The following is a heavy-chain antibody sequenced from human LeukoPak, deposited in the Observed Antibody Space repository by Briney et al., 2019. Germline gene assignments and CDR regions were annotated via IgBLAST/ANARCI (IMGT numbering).Heavy chain of an antibody. J-gene: IGHJ5*02. D-gene: IGHD5-24*01. CDR2: ICSSSSTI. CDR1: GFTFRNYD. V-gene: IGHV3-48*02. Sequence: GGSLRLSCTTSGFTFRNYDMTWVRQAPGKGLEWVSYICSSSSTIFYADYVKGRFNISRHDAKNHLDLQMYSLRDEDTAMYYCTKLGNHWADGNYWADGSWGQGTLVTVSS. CDR3: TKLGNHWADGNYWADGS.